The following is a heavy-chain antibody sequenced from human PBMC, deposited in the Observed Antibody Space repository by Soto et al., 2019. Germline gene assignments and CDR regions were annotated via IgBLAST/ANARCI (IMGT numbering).Heavy chain of an antibody. V-gene: IGHV3-53*01. CDR1: GFTVSNTY. CDR2: IYRGVST. J-gene: IGHJ3*01. D-gene: IGHD6-25*01. CDR3: ARDRSDSSRADSFDV. Sequence: GGSLRLSCAVSGFTVSNTYMSWVRQAPGKGLEWVAVIYRGVSTHYADSVKGRFTISRDDSKNTIYLQMNSLRAEDTAVYYCARDRSDSSRADSFDVWGQGTMVTVS.